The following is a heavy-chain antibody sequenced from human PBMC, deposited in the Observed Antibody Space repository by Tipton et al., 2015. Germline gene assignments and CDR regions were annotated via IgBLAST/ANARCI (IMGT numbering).Heavy chain of an antibody. D-gene: IGHD3-10*01. J-gene: IGHJ5*01. Sequence: LRLSCKVSGGSVNNIYDYWNWIRQSPGKGMEWVGYIYASGITNYSPSLKSRVTISLDTSQNQLSLRLTSVTAADTAVYYCARGPVTELRGVPGGFDPWGQGTLVTVSS. V-gene: IGHV4-61*01. CDR3: ARGPVTELRGVPGGFDP. CDR2: IYASGIT. CDR1: GGSVNNIYDY.